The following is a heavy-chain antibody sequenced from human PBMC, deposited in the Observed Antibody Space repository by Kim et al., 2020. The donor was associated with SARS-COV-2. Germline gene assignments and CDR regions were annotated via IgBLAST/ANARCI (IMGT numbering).Heavy chain of an antibody. CDR2: IYSGGST. D-gene: IGHD3-10*01. V-gene: IGHV3-53*01. J-gene: IGHJ4*02. Sequence: GGSLRLSCAASGFTVSSNYMSWVRQAPGKGLEWVSVIYSGGSTYYADSVKGRFTISRDNSKNTLYLQMNSLRAEDTAVYYCARVEGTMVRGHVDYWGQGTLVTVSS. CDR1: GFTVSSNY. CDR3: ARVEGTMVRGHVDY.